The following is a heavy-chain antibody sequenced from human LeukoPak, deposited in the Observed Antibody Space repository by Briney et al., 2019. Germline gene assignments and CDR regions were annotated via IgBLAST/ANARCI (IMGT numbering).Heavy chain of an antibody. J-gene: IGHJ4*02. CDR2: ISGSGGST. Sequence: PGGSLRLSCAASGFTFSSYAMSWVRQAPGKGLEWVSAISGSGGSTYYADSVKGRFTISRDNSKNTLYLQMNSLRAEDTAVYYCAKDMTYYCDSSGYYWGQGTLVTVSS. V-gene: IGHV3-23*01. CDR3: AKDMTYYCDSSGYY. D-gene: IGHD3-22*01. CDR1: GFTFSSYA.